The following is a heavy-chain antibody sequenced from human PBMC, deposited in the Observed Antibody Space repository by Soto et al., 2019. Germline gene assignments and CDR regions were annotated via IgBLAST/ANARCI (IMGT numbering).Heavy chain of an antibody. J-gene: IGHJ4*02. CDR2: IYYSGST. D-gene: IGHD3-22*01. CDR1: GGSISSSSYY. Sequence: QLQLQESGPVLVKPSETLSLTCTVSGGSISSSSYYWGWIRQPPGKGLAWIGRIYYSGSTYYNPSLKSRTTIYVDTSKKQFSMKLSSVTAADTAVYYCARQENYSDSSGYYSSDYWGQGTLVTVSS. V-gene: IGHV4-39*01. CDR3: ARQENYSDSSGYYSSDY.